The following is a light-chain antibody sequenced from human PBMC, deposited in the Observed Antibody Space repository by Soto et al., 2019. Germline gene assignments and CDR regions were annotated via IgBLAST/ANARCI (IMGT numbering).Light chain of an antibody. CDR3: QQRSNWPSSIT. J-gene: IGKJ5*01. Sequence: EVVLRQSPATLSLSPGERATLSWRASQSISSFSAWYQQKPGQAPRLLIYDTSNRATGVPARFSGSGSGTDFTLTISGLETEDFAVYYCQQRSNWPSSITFGQGTRLEIK. CDR1: QSISSF. CDR2: DTS. V-gene: IGKV3-11*01.